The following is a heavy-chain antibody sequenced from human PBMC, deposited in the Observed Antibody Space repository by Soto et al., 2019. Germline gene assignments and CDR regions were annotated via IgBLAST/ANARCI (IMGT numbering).Heavy chain of an antibody. CDR1: GDSVSSNSAA. V-gene: IGHV6-1*01. Sequence: SQTLSLTCAISGDSVSSNSAAWNWIRQSPSRGLEWLGRTYYRSKWYNDYAVSVKSRITINPDTSKNQFSLQLNSVTPEDTAVYYCARGSLTGSFNYYYYYGMDVWGQGTTVTVSS. J-gene: IGHJ6*02. CDR2: TYYRSKWYN. D-gene: IGHD1-20*01. CDR3: ARGSLTGSFNYYYYYGMDV.